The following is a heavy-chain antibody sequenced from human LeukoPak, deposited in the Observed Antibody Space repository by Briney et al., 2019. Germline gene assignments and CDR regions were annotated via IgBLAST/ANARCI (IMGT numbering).Heavy chain of an antibody. Sequence: GGSLRLSCAASGFTFSSYWMSWIRQAPGKGLEWVANIKQDGSEKYYVDSVKGRFTISRDSAKNSLYLQMNSLRAEDTAVYYCARESPRVIVVVPAAMGGGGWFDPWGQGTLVTVSS. D-gene: IGHD2-2*01. CDR2: IKQDGSEK. CDR3: ARESPRVIVVVPAAMGGGGWFDP. J-gene: IGHJ5*02. V-gene: IGHV3-7*01. CDR1: GFTFSSYW.